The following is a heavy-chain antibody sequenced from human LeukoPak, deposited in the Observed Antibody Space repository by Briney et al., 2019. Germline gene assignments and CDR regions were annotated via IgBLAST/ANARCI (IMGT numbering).Heavy chain of an antibody. V-gene: IGHV3-74*01. D-gene: IGHD3-10*01. CDR2: INSDGSST. Sequence: GGSLRLSCAASGFTFSSYWMHWVRQAPGKGLVWVSRINSDGSSTSYADSVKGRFTNSRDNSRNALYLKMNSLRAEDTAVYYCAKLWYYYGSGSYYTRDYWGQGTLVTVSS. CDR3: AKLWYYYGSGSYYTRDY. CDR1: GFTFSSYW. J-gene: IGHJ4*02.